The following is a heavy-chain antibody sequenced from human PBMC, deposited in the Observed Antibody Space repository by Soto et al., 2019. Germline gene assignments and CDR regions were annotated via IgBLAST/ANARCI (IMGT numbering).Heavy chain of an antibody. Sequence: GGSLRLSCAASGFTFSNAWMSWVRQAPGKGLEWVGRIKSKTDGGTTDYAAPVKGRFTISRDDSKNTLYLQMNSLKTEDTAVYYCTTALLAYCGGDCYSYWGQGTLVPVSS. CDR1: GFTFSNAW. CDR3: TTALLAYCGGDCYSY. V-gene: IGHV3-15*01. CDR2: IKSKTDGGTT. J-gene: IGHJ4*02. D-gene: IGHD2-21*02.